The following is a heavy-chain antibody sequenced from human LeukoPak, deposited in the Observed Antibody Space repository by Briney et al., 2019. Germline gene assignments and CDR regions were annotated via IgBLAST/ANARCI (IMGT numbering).Heavy chain of an antibody. J-gene: IGHJ4*02. CDR3: ARWYYYDSSGYSAFDY. CDR2: INPNGGGT. V-gene: IGHV1-2*02. CDR1: GYTFTGYY. D-gene: IGHD3-22*01. Sequence: ASVKVSCKASGYTFTGYYMHWVRQAPGQGLEWMGWINPNGGGTNYAQKFQGRVTMTRDTSISTAYMELSRLRSDDTAVYYCARWYYYDSSGYSAFDYWGQGTLVTVSS.